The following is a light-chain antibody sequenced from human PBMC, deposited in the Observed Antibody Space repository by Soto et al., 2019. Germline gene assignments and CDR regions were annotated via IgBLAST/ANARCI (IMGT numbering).Light chain of an antibody. V-gene: IGLV2-8*01. J-gene: IGLJ3*02. CDR3: GSRTAYNHLVG. CDR2: EVT. Sequence: QSALTQPPSASGSPGQSVTISCTGTSSDIGGYNYVSWYQQHPDKAPKLMIYEVTQRPSGVPDRFSGSKSGNTASLTVSGLQAEYEADYNCGSRTAYNHLVGLGGGTKLTDL. CDR1: SSDIGGYNY.